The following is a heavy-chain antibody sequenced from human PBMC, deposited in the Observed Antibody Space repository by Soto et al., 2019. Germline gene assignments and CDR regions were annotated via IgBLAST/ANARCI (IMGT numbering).Heavy chain of an antibody. V-gene: IGHV4-31*01. CDR3: ARRSRESHYFDY. J-gene: IGHJ4*02. Sequence: QVQLQESGPGLVKPSQTLSLTCTVSGGSISSGDYYWSWIRQHPGKGLEWIGYIYYSGATYYNASLQSLTTMTVDTSKNQFSLKLHSVTAADTAVYYCARRSRESHYFDYWGQGTLVTVSS. D-gene: IGHD1-26*01. CDR1: GGSISSGDYY. CDR2: IYYSGAT.